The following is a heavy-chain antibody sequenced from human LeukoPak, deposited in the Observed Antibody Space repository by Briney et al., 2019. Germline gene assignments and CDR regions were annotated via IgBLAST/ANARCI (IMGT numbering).Heavy chain of an antibody. D-gene: IGHD3-10*01. V-gene: IGHV4-34*01. CDR3: ARGRSGWAMVRGVIPDL. CDR1: GGSFSGYY. J-gene: IGHJ4*02. CDR2: INHSGST. Sequence: SETLSLTCAVYGGSFSGYYWRWIRQPPEKGLEWIGEINHSGSTNYNPSLNSRVTISVDTSKTQFSLKLSSVTAADTAVYYCARGRSGWAMVRGVIPDLWGQGTLVTVSS.